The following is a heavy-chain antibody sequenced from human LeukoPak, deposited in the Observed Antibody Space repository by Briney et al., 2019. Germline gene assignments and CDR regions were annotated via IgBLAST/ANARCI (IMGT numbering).Heavy chain of an antibody. D-gene: IGHD4/OR15-4a*01. CDR1: GGSISSGTSY. Sequence: SETLSLTCSVSGGSISSGTSYWSWIRQPAGKGLEWIGRVSTSGSTNYNPSLKSRVTISVDRSKNQFSLKLSSVAAADTAVYYCAGELTPRRYFDYWGQGTLVTVSS. J-gene: IGHJ4*02. CDR3: AGELTPRRYFDY. CDR2: VSTSGST. V-gene: IGHV4-61*02.